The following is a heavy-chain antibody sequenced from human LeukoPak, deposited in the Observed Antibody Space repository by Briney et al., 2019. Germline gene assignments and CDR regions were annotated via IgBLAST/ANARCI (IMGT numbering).Heavy chain of an antibody. CDR1: GYTFTSYD. D-gene: IGHD2-21*01. J-gene: IGHJ4*02. CDR3: ARGDYIAVVSSYGYFDY. Sequence: ASVKVSCKASGYTFTSYDINWVRQAPGQGLEWMGWMNPNSGNTGYAQKFQGRVTMTRNTSISTAYMELSSLRSEDTAVYYCARGDYIAVVSSYGYFDYWGQGTLVTVSS. CDR2: MNPNSGNT. V-gene: IGHV1-8*01.